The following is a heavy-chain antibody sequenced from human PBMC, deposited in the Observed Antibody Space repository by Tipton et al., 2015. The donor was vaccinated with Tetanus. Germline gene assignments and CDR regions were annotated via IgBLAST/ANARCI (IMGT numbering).Heavy chain of an antibody. CDR2: ITGSGGTA. V-gene: IGHV3-23*01. Sequence: SLRLSCAASGFSFSKYGLSWVSQAPGRGMEWVASITGSGGTAYYADSVKGRFTISRDNSKSTLYLQMDSLRVYDTALYFCARGGFTYYPPYSEYVQHWCQGPLVTVSS. CDR3: ARGGFTYYPPYSEYVQH. CDR1: GFSFSKYG. D-gene: IGHD1-26*01. J-gene: IGHJ1*01.